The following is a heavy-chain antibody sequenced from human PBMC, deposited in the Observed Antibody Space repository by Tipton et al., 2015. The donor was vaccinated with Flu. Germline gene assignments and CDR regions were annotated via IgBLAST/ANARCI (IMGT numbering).Heavy chain of an antibody. CDR2: LSGSGSSI. CDR1: GLTFSNYA. CDR3: ARGPQVPVWPYYYGMDV. J-gene: IGHJ6*02. D-gene: IGHD2-2*01. V-gene: IGHV3-23*01. Sequence: SLRLSCAASGLTFSNYAMSWVRQAPGKGLEWVAGLSGSGSSIYYADSVKGRFTISRDKSKNALYLQMSSLRAEDTAVYYCARGPQVPVWPYYYGMDVWGQGTTVTVSS.